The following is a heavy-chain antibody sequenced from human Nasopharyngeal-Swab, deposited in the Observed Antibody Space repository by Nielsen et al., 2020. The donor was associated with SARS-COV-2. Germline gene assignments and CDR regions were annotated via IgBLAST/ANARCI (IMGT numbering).Heavy chain of an antibody. CDR2: ISSSSGLI. D-gene: IGHD1-7*01. J-gene: IGHJ4*02. CDR1: GFTFSDHY. V-gene: IGHV3-11*04. Sequence: GESLKISCAASGFTFSDHYMSWIRQAPGKGLEWIAYISSSSGLIYYADSVKGRFTISRDNAKNSLYLQMDSLRADDTAVYYCARDEGTKIMKEYFWGQGTPVTVSS. CDR3: ARDEGTKIMKEYF.